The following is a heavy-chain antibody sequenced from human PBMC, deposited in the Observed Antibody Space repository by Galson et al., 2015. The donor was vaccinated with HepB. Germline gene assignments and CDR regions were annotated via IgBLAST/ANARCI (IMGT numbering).Heavy chain of an antibody. CDR2: ISGSGGST. V-gene: IGHV3-23*01. J-gene: IGHJ6*03. CDR3: AKAGEGNRRTRYYYMDV. Sequence: SLRLSCAASGFTFSSYAMSWVRQAPGKGLEWVSAISGSGGSTYYADSVKGRFTISRDNSKNTLYLQMNSLRAEDTAVYYCAKAGEGNRRTRYYYMDVWGKGTTVTVSS. CDR1: GFTFSSYA. D-gene: IGHD7-27*01.